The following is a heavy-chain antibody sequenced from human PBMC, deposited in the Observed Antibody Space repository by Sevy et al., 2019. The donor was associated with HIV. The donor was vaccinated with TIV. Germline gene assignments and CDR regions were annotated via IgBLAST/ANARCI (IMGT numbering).Heavy chain of an antibody. Sequence: GGSLRLSCAASGFTFNNYGMHWVRQAPGKGLEWVAVVSYDGSTKYYADFVKGRFTISRDNSKNMVYQQMNSLRPEDTAVFYCAKGSRATDSAFDIWGQGTVVTVSS. J-gene: IGHJ3*02. CDR3: AKGSRATDSAFDI. D-gene: IGHD3-22*01. CDR2: VSYDGSTK. V-gene: IGHV3-30*18. CDR1: GFTFNNYG.